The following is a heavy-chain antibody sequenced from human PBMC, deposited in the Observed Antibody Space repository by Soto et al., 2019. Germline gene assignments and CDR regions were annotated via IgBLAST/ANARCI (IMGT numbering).Heavy chain of an antibody. J-gene: IGHJ4*02. D-gene: IGHD1-20*01. CDR2: IYSGGST. V-gene: IGHV3-53*01. CDR3: AVEVTGSTVGSDY. CDR1: GFTVSSNY. Sequence: PGGSLRLSCAASGFTVSSNYMSWVRQAPGKGLEWVSVIYSGGSTYYADSVKGRFTISRDNSKNTLYLQMNSLRAEDTAVYYCAVEVTGSTVGSDYWGQGTLVTVSS.